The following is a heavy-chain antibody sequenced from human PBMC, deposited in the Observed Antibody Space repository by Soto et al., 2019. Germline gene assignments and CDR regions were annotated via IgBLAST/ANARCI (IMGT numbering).Heavy chain of an antibody. CDR2: IKPDGSAQ. J-gene: IGHJ4*02. Sequence: EVQVVESGGGLVQPGGSLRLSCAASGFTFSNFWMSWVRQAPGKGLEWVANIKPDGSAQYYVDSVKGRFAISRDNAKNSLYLQMNSLRVEDTAVYYCTRERLDNYWGQGTLVSVSS. V-gene: IGHV3-7*01. CDR1: GFTFSNFW. CDR3: TRERLDNY. D-gene: IGHD4-17*01.